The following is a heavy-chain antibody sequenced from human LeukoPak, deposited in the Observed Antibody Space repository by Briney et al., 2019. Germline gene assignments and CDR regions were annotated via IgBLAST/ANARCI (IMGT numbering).Heavy chain of an antibody. J-gene: IGHJ4*02. D-gene: IGHD3-22*01. CDR2: ISSSSSYI. V-gene: IGHV3-21*01. CDR3: ASMAADSLDFDY. CDR1: GFTFSSYS. Sequence: GGSLRLSCAASGFTFSSYSMNWVRQAPGKGLEWVSSISSSSSYIYYADSVKGRFTISRDNAKNSLYLQMNSLRAEDTAVYYCASMAADSLDFDYWGQGTLVTVSS.